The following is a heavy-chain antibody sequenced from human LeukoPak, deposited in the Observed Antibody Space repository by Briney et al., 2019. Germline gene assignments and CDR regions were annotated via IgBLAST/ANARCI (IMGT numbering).Heavy chain of an antibody. CDR3: ASAPPYDSSGYYPG. V-gene: IGHV4-39*07. CDR2: IYHSGST. Sequence: PSETLSLTCTVSGGSISSSSYYWGWIRQPPGKGLEWIGSIYHSGSTYYNPSLKSRVTISVDTSKNQFSLKLSSVTAAGTAVYYCASAPPYDSSGYYPGWGQGTLVTVSS. D-gene: IGHD3-22*01. CDR1: GGSISSSSYY. J-gene: IGHJ4*02.